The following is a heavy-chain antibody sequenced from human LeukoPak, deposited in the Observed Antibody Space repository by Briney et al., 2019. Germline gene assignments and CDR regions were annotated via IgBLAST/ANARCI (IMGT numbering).Heavy chain of an antibody. V-gene: IGHV3-30*02. Sequence: GGSLRLSCAASGFTFSSYGMHWVRQAPGKGLEWVAFIRYDGSNKYYADSVKGRFTISRDNAKNSLYLQMNSLRAEDTAVYYCARDPRITYAFDIWGQGTMVTVSS. CDR3: ARDPRITYAFDI. J-gene: IGHJ3*02. D-gene: IGHD3-16*01. CDR1: GFTFSSYG. CDR2: IRYDGSNK.